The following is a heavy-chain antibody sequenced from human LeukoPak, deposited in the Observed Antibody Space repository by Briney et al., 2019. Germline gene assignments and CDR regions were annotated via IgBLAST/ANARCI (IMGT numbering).Heavy chain of an antibody. D-gene: IGHD3-10*01. CDR1: GYTFTSYG. J-gene: IGHJ6*02. Sequence: ASVKVSCKASGYTFTSYGISWVRQAPGQGLEWMGWISAYNGNTNYAQKLQGRVTMTTDTSTSTAYMELRSLRSDDTAVYYCARDRLYYGLGSYYNGIGYYYYGMDVWGQGTTVTVSS. CDR2: ISAYNGNT. CDR3: ARDRLYYGLGSYYNGIGYYYYGMDV. V-gene: IGHV1-18*01.